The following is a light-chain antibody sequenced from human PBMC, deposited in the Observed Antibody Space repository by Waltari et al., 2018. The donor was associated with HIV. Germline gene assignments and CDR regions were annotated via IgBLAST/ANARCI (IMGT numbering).Light chain of an antibody. CDR1: SSDVGGYNY. CDR2: DVS. J-gene: IGLJ1*01. CDR3: SSYTSSSTLV. Sequence: QSALTQPASLSGSPGPSITISCTGTSSDVGGYNYDPWYQQHPGKAPKLMIYDVSNRPSGVSNRFSGSKSGNTASLTISGLQAEDEADYYCSSYTSSSTLVFGTGTKVTVL. V-gene: IGLV2-14*03.